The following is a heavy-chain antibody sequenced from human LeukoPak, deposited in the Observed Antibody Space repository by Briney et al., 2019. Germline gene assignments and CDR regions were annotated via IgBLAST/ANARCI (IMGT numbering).Heavy chain of an antibody. D-gene: IGHD1-1*01. CDR2: ISGSGGST. J-gene: IGHJ4*02. CDR1: GFTFSTYV. CDR3: AKGNWRYFDY. V-gene: IGHV3-23*01. Sequence: TGGSQRLSCAASGFTFSTYVMSWVRQAPGKGLEWVSAISGSGGSTYYADSVKGRFTISRDNSKNTLYLQMNSLGADDTAVYYCAKGNWRYFDYWGQGTLVTVSS.